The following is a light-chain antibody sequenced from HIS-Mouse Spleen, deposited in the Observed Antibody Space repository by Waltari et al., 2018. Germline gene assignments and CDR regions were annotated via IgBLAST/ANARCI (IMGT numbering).Light chain of an antibody. CDR2: EGS. CDR3: CSYAGSSTWV. J-gene: IGLJ3*02. CDR1: SSDVVSYNL. V-gene: IGLV2-23*01. Sequence: QSALTQPASVSGSPGQSITISCTGTSSDVVSYNLVSWYQQHPGKAPKLMFYEGSKRPSGVSNRFSGSKSGNTASLTISGLQAEDEADYYCCSYAGSSTWVFGGGTKLTVL.